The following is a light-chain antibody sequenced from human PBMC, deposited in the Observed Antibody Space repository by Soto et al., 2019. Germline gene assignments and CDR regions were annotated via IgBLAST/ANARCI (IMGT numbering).Light chain of an antibody. Sequence: EIVMTQSPATLYVSPGEGATLSCRASQSLSTNLAWYQHKPGQAPRLLIYGASTRATGIPARFSGSGSGTEFTLTISSLQSEDFAIYYCQQYNIWPPWTFGQGTKVEIK. J-gene: IGKJ1*01. CDR3: QQYNIWPPWT. V-gene: IGKV3-15*01. CDR1: QSLSTN. CDR2: GAS.